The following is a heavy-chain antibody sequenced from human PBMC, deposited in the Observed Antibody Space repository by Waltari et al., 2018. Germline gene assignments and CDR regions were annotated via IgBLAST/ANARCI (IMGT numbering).Heavy chain of an antibody. CDR2: ISWNSADI. V-gene: IGHV3-9*02. CDR3: ARTYCTGGSCYNPFDH. CDR1: GLRSTDYA. Sequence: EVQLVESGGGLVQPGGSLRLSCVASGLRSTDYAMHWVRQAPGKGLEWVSGISWNSADIGYADSVKGRFTISRDNAKNSLSLQMSSLRPEDTALYYCARTYCTGGSCYNPFDHWGQGTLVTVSS. J-gene: IGHJ4*02. D-gene: IGHD2-15*01.